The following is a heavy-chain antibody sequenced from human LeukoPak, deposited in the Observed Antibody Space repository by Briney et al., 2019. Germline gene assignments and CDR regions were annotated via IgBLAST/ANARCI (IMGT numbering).Heavy chain of an antibody. CDR3: AGDVMSTALDAFDV. CDR1: GGSISSSSYY. V-gene: IGHV4-39*07. CDR2: IYYSGST. D-gene: IGHD1-1*01. J-gene: IGHJ3*01. Sequence: MASETLSLTCTVSGGSISSSSYYWGWIRQPPGKGLEWIGSIYYSGSTYYNPSLKSRVTISVDTSKNQFSLQLSSVTAADTAVYYCAGDVMSTALDAFDVWGQGTMVTVSS.